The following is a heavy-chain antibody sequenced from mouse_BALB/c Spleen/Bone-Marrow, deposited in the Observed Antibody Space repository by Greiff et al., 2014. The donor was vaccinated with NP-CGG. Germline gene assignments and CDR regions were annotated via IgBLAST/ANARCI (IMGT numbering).Heavy chain of an antibody. CDR2: IHPNSGNT. V-gene: IGHV1S130*01. D-gene: IGHD4-1*01. Sequence: QVQLQQPGSVLVRSGASVKLSCKASGYTFTSSWMHWAKQRPGQGLEWIGEIHPNSGNTNYNEKFKGKATLTVDTSSSTAYVDLSSLTSEDSAVYYCARELGRGYYFDYWGQGTTLTVSS. CDR3: ARELGRGYYFDY. CDR1: GYTFTSSW. J-gene: IGHJ2*01.